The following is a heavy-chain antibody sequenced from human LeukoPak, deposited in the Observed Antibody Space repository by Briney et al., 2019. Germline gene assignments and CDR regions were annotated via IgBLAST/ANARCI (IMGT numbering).Heavy chain of an antibody. CDR2: ISASGGTT. J-gene: IGHJ5*01. D-gene: IGHD2-2*01. V-gene: IGHV3-23*01. CDR3: AKEPREDCSSTSCPNWFDS. CDR1: GFTFNNYA. Sequence: GGSLRLSCAASGFTFNNYAMSWVSQAPGKGLEWVSAISASGGTTYYADSVKGRFTISRDNSENTLFLQMNSLRAEDTAVYYCAKEPREDCSSTSCPNWFDSWGQGTLVTVSS.